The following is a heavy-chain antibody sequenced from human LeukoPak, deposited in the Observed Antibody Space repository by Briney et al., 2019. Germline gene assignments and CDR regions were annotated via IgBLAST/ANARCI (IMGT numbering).Heavy chain of an antibody. CDR3: ARDQGGPIQLWFGFDY. Sequence: PGGSLRLSCAASGFTVSSNYMSWVRQAPGKGLEWVSVIYSGGSTYYADSVKGRFTISRDNSKNTLYLQMNSLRAEDTAVYYCARDQGGPIQLWFGFDYWGQGTLVTVSS. CDR1: GFTVSSNY. J-gene: IGHJ4*02. V-gene: IGHV3-53*01. CDR2: IYSGGST. D-gene: IGHD5-18*01.